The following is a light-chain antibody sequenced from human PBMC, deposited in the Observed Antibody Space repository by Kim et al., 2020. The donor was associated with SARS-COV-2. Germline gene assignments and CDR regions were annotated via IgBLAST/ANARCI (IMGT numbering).Light chain of an antibody. J-gene: IGKJ1*01. V-gene: IGKV3-20*01. CDR1: PSVSGTY. CDR3: QQYGISPPMT. CDR2: GTS. Sequence: PGERAPLSCRASPSVSGTYLAWYQQKPGQAPRLLIYGTSSRATGTPDRFSGSGSGTDFTLTISRLEPEDLAVYYCQQYGISPPMTFGQGTKVDIK.